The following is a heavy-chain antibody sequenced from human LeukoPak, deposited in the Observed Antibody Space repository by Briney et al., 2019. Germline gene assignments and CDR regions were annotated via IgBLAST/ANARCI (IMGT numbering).Heavy chain of an antibody. Sequence: GGSLTLPCAATGFTFSRYNMNWLRQAPGKALEWVSILYIGSSTYYADSVEGRCIVSRDSSKNTLSLQMNDLRAEDTTVYYCARVGDHFHWYRDLWGRGTLVTVSS. CDR2: LYIGSST. J-gene: IGHJ2*01. V-gene: IGHV3-53*01. CDR3: ARVGDHFHWYRDL. D-gene: IGHD3-3*02. CDR1: GFTFSRYN.